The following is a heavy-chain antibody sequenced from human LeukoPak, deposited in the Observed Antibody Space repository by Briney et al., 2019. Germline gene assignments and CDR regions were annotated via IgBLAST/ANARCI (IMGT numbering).Heavy chain of an antibody. D-gene: IGHD3-10*01. Sequence: GGSLRLSCAASGFTFSNSAMTWVRQSPGKGLEWVSTIDSTGGDTYYADSVKGRFTISRDNSKNTVFLQTNSLKVEDTAVYYCGNRGSYFYDFWGQGTLVTVSS. V-gene: IGHV3-23*01. CDR1: GFTFSNSA. J-gene: IGHJ4*02. CDR3: GNRGSYFYDF. CDR2: IDSTGGDT.